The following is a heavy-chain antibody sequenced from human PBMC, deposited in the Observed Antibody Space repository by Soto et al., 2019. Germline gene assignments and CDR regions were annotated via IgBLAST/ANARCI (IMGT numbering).Heavy chain of an antibody. D-gene: IGHD3-10*01. CDR1: GDTFSFYT. Sequence: QVQLVQSGAEVKKPGSSVKVSCKASGDTFSFYTINWVRQAPGLGLEWMGRVNPIVSMSNYAQKFQGRVTITEDKSTNSAYMKLSSLRSEDTAIYYCAASYGSGYRAFDYWGQGALVTVSS. CDR3: AASYGSGYRAFDY. CDR2: VNPIVSMS. J-gene: IGHJ4*02. V-gene: IGHV1-69*02.